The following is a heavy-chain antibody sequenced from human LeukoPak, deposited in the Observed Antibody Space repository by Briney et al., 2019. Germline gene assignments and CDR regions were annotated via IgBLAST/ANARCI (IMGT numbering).Heavy chain of an antibody. D-gene: IGHD3-3*01. CDR1: GFTFSRYA. CDR2: ISGSGGST. CDR3: AKDHLEVEDFWSGYYRDY. J-gene: IGHJ4*02. Sequence: GGSLRLSCAASGFTFSRYAMSWVRQAPGKGLEWVSAISGSGGSTYYADSVKGRFTISRDNSKNTLYLQMNSLRAEDTAVYYCAKDHLEVEDFWSGYYRDYWGQGTLVTVSS. V-gene: IGHV3-23*01.